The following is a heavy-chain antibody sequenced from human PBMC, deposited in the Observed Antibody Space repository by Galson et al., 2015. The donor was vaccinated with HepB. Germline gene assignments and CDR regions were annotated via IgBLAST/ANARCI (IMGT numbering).Heavy chain of an antibody. D-gene: IGHD3-22*01. CDR1: GGSISSGDYY. Sequence: TLSLTCTVSGGSISSGDYYWSWIRQPPGKGLEWIGYIYYSGSTYYNPSLKSRVTISVDTSKNQFSLKLSSVTAADTAVYYCARGQNYYDSSGSDYWGQGTLVTVSS. V-gene: IGHV4-30-4*01. CDR2: IYYSGST. CDR3: ARGQNYYDSSGSDY. J-gene: IGHJ4*02.